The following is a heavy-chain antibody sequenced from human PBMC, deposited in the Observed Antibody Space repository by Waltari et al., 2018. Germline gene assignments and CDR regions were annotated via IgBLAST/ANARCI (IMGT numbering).Heavy chain of an antibody. V-gene: IGHV4-38-2*02. CDR2: IYHSGST. D-gene: IGHD2-8*01. CDR1: GYSISSGYY. Sequence: QVQLQESGPGLVKPSETLSLTCAVSGYSISSGYYWGWIRQPPGKGLEWIGSIYHSGSTYYNPSLNSRVTISLDTSKNQFSLKLSSVTAADTAVYYCAREGSMLEDSFDYWGQGTLVTISS. J-gene: IGHJ4*02. CDR3: AREGSMLEDSFDY.